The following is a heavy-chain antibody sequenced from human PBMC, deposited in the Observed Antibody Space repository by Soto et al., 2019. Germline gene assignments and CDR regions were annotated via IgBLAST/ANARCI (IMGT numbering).Heavy chain of an antibody. CDR3: ARAGSYCSGGSCAVAY. CDR1: GYTFSGHF. J-gene: IGHJ4*02. V-gene: IGHV1-2*02. D-gene: IGHD2-15*01. CDR2: INPNTGNT. Sequence: QVQLVQSGADLKKPGASVKVSCKTSGYTFSGHFLQWVRQAPGAGPEWMGWINPNTGNTKYGQKFEGRVTMTRDMSSSTAYMELTRLTVDDTAVYLCARAGSYCSGGSCAVAYWGQGSLVTVSS.